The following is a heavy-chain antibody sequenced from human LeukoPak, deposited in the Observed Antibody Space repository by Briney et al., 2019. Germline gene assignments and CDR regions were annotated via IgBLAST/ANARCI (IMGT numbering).Heavy chain of an antibody. V-gene: IGHV3-30*02. CDR2: IRYDGSNA. J-gene: IGHJ4*02. CDR3: AKGLKYSGYDSTLDY. D-gene: IGHD5-12*01. Sequence: GGSQRLSCAASGFTFSSYGMHWVRQAPGKGLEWVAFIRYDGSNAFYADSVKGRFAISRDNSKNTLYLQMNSLRAEDTAVYYCAKGLKYSGYDSTLDYWGQGTLVTVSS. CDR1: GFTFSSYG.